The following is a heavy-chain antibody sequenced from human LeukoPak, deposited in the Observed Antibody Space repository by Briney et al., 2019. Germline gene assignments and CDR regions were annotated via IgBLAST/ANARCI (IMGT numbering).Heavy chain of an antibody. CDR1: GFTSSRYW. V-gene: IGHV3-7*01. J-gene: IGHJ4*02. D-gene: IGHD5-24*01. CDR3: ARYRDVYHTGVDY. CDR2: IKEDGSEK. Sequence: GGSLRLSCVAAGFTSSRYWMTWLRQAPGKRLEWVANIKEDGSEKYYVDSVKGRFTISRDNSKNSLYLQMSRLRAEDSAIYYCARYRDVYHTGVDYWGQGSLVTVSS.